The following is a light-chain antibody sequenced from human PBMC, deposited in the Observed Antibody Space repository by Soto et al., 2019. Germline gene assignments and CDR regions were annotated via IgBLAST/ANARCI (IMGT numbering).Light chain of an antibody. J-gene: IGKJ3*01. CDR2: DAS. CDR1: QSISRY. Sequence: DIQMTQSPSTLSASVGDRVTITCRASQSISRYLAWYQKKPGEAPKLLIYDASSLQSGVSSRFSASGSGTEFSLSISSLQPDDLATYYCQHYNSLSSFGPGTKVDI. V-gene: IGKV1-5*01. CDR3: QHYNSLSS.